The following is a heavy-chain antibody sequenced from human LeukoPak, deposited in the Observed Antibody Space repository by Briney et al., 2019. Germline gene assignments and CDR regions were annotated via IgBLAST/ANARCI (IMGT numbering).Heavy chain of an antibody. J-gene: IGHJ4*02. V-gene: IGHV3-23*01. CDR1: GFTFNNYA. CDR3: ARLPTFYYDSSGYHYDY. D-gene: IGHD3-22*01. Sequence: GALRLSCVASGFTFNNYAMSWVRQAPGRGLEWASSTAGSGISKDYADSVKGRFTISKDKSKNTLYLQMDNLRAEDTGVYFCARLPTFYYDSSGYHYDYWGQGTLVTVPS. CDR2: TAGSGISK.